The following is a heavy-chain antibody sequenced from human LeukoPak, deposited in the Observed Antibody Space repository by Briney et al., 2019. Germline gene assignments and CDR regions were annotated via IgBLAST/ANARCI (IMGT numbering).Heavy chain of an antibody. CDR1: KFTFNTYS. J-gene: IGHJ4*02. CDR3: ASSFDY. CDR2: ISSSYSL. V-gene: IGHV3-21*01. Sequence: GGSLRLSCVASKFTFNTYSMTWVRQAPGKGLEWVSSISSSYSLYYADSVKGRFTISRDTAKNSLYLQMNSLRAEDTAVYYCASSFDYWGQGTLVTVSS.